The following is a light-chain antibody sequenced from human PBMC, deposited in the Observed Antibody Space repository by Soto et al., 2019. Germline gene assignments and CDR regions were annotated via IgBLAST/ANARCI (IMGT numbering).Light chain of an antibody. CDR1: QTISSW. CDR3: QQYNSYSEA. J-gene: IGKJ1*01. Sequence: TQSLSSLSASVGDRVTTTCRASQTISSWLAWYQQKPGKAPKLLIYKASTLKSGVPSRFSGSGSGTEFTLTISSLQPDDFATYYCQQYNSYSEAFGQGTKVDIK. CDR2: KAS. V-gene: IGKV1-5*03.